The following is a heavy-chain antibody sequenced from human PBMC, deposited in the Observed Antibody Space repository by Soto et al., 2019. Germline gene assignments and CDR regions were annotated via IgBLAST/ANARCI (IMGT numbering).Heavy chain of an antibody. CDR2: VSAYNGNT. J-gene: IGHJ3*02. D-gene: IGHD3-22*01. Sequence: QVQLVQAGAEVKKPGASVKVSCKASGYTFTSYGISWVRQAPGQGLEWMGWVSAYNGNTNYAQKLPGRVTMTTVTPTSTAYMELRSLRSDDTAVYYGARASLYYYDTRGAFDIWGHGKMVTVSS. V-gene: IGHV1-18*01. CDR1: GYTFTSYG. CDR3: ARASLYYYDTRGAFDI.